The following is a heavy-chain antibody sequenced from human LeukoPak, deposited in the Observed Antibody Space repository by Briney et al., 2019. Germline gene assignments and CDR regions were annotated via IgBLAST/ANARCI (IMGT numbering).Heavy chain of an antibody. CDR1: GLTFSTSP. D-gene: IGHD3-10*01. V-gene: IGHV3-23*01. J-gene: IGHJ4*02. Sequence: GGSLRLSCAASGLTFSTSPMNWVRLAPGNRLEWVSTSGTSGDTYYADSVKGRFTISRDNSKNTLYLQMNSLRAEDTAVYYCAKEAPYGSGSYYPGHYFDYWGQGTLVTVSS. CDR3: AKEAPYGSGSYYPGHYFDY. CDR2: SGTSGDT.